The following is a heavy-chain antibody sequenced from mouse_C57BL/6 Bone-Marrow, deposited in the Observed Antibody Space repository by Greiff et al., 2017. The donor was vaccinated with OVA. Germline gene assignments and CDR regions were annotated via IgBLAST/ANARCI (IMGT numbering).Heavy chain of an antibody. CDR1: GFTFSDFY. CDR2: ISNGGGST. CDR3: ARIDAKDY. V-gene: IGHV5-12*01. Sequence: EVKLVESGGGLVQPGGSLKLSCAASGFTFSDFYMYWIRQTPEKRLEWVAYISNGGGSTYYPDTVKGRFTISRDNAKNTLYLQMSRLKSEDTARYYCARIDAKDYWGQGTSVTGSS. J-gene: IGHJ4*01.